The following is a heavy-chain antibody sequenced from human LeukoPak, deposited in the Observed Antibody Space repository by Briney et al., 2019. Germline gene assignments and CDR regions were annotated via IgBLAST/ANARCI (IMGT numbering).Heavy chain of an antibody. CDR3: AKSPGSSAWFSDY. CDR2: ISGSGGSI. D-gene: IGHD6-19*01. CDR1: GFTFSNYA. V-gene: IGHV3-23*01. J-gene: IGHJ4*02. Sequence: GGSLRLSCAASGFTFSNYAMSWVRQAPGKGLEWVSGISGSGGSIYYADSVKGRFTISRDTSKNTLHLQMNSLRGEDTAVYYCAKSPGSSAWFSDYWPQGTLVTVSS.